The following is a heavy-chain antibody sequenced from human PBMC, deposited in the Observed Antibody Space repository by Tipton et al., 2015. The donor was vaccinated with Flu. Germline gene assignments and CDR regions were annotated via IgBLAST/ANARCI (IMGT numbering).Heavy chain of an antibody. CDR2: ISSSSSYI. CDR1: GFTFSSYS. Sequence: SLRLSCAASGFTFSSYSMNWVRQAPGKGLEWVSSISSSSSYIYYADSVKGRFTISRDNAKNSLYLQMNSLRAEDTAVYYCARGPVKTGTYFDYWGQGTLVTVSS. V-gene: IGHV3-21*01. J-gene: IGHJ4*02. CDR3: ARGPVKTGTYFDY. D-gene: IGHD1-1*01.